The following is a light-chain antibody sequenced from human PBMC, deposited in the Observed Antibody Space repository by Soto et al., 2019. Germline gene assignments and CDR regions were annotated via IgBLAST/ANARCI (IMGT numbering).Light chain of an antibody. J-gene: IGLJ2*01. CDR2: RNN. CDR1: SSNIESNF. Sequence: QSALTQPPSAYVTPGQRVTISCSGSSSNIESNFVYWYQQFPGTAPRLLIYRNNQRPSGVPDRFSGSKSGTSASLAISALRSEDEADYYCTVWDDSLRGRLFGGGTKLTVL. V-gene: IGLV1-47*01. CDR3: TVWDDSLRGRL.